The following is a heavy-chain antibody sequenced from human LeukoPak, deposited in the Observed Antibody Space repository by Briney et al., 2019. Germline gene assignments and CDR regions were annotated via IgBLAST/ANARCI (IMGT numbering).Heavy chain of an antibody. Sequence: GGSLRLSCAASGFTFSSYAMHWVRQAPGKGPEYVSAISSNGGSTYYANSVKGRFTISRDNSKNTLYLQMGSLRAEDMAVYYCARSTYDSSGYDAFDIWGQGTMVTVSS. CDR3: ARSTYDSSGYDAFDI. CDR1: GFTFSSYA. CDR2: ISSNGGST. D-gene: IGHD3-22*01. J-gene: IGHJ3*02. V-gene: IGHV3-64*01.